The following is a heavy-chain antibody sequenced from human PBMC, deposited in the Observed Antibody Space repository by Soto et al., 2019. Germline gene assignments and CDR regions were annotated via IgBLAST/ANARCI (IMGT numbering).Heavy chain of an antibody. Sequence: PSETLSLTCTVSGGSISSYYWSWIRQPPGKGLERIGYIYSSGSTNYNPSIKSRVTMSVDTSKNQFSLKLSSVTAADAAVYYCARLKDGSGSPRRHIDYWGQGTLVTVSS. CDR3: ARLKDGSGSPRRHIDY. V-gene: IGHV4-59*08. J-gene: IGHJ4*02. CDR2: IYSSGST. D-gene: IGHD3-10*01. CDR1: GGSISSYY.